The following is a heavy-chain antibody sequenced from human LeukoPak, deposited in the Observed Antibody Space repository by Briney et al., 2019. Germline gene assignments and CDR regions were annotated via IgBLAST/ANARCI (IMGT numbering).Heavy chain of an antibody. Sequence: ASVKVSCKTSGYIFTGHYLHWVRQAPGQGLEWMGWINPNSGDTNYAQKFQSKISMTADTSTSTAYMELRRLRSDDTAVYYCAKGFDAADYYWGQGGFDFWGQGTKVIVSS. CDR1: GYIFTGHY. J-gene: IGHJ3*01. CDR3: AKGFDAADYYWGQGGFDF. D-gene: IGHD3-16*01. V-gene: IGHV1-2*02. CDR2: INPNSGDT.